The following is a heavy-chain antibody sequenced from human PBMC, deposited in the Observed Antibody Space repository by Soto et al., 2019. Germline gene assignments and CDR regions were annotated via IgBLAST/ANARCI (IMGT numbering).Heavy chain of an antibody. J-gene: IGHJ6*02. CDR3: ATSTIDTSTWKQYFYGMDV. CDR2: INAGNGNT. CDR1: EDTFTRYV. V-gene: IGHV1-3*01. Sequence: RASVKVSCKASEDTFTRYVIHWVRQAPGQRLEWMGWINAGNGNTKYSQNFQGRVTITRDASASTAYMELSSLRSQDTAVYYCATSTIDTSTWKQYFYGMDVWGQGSTVTVSS. D-gene: IGHD6-13*01.